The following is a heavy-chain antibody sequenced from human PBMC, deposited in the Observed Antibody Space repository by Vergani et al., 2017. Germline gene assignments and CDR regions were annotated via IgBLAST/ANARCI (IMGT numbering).Heavy chain of an antibody. D-gene: IGHD3-10*01. CDR3: ARVPYGSGDYYVDY. CDR1: GGSISSGSYY. J-gene: IGHJ4*02. CDR2: FYTSGST. Sequence: QVQLQESGPGLVKPSQTLSLTCTVSGGSISSGSYYWSWIRQPAGKGLEWIGRFYTSGSTNYNPSLKSRVTISVDTSKNQFSLKLSSVTAADTAVYYCARVPYGSGDYYVDYWGQGTLVTVSS. V-gene: IGHV4-61*02.